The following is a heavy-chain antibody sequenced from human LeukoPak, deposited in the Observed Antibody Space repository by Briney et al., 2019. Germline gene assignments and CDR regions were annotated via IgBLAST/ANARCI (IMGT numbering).Heavy chain of an antibody. V-gene: IGHV3-30*04. CDR3: AREWAYCSGGSCYSGLYYYYYMDV. CDR2: ISDDGRIK. CDR1: GFSFSRYD. J-gene: IGHJ6*03. D-gene: IGHD2-15*01. Sequence: GRSLRLSCVASGFSFSRYDMHWVRQAPGKGLEWVAVISDDGRIKIYGDSVKGRLTISRDNSKNTLYLQMNSLRGEDTAVYYCAREWAYCSGGSCYSGLYYYYYMDVWGKGTTVTVSS.